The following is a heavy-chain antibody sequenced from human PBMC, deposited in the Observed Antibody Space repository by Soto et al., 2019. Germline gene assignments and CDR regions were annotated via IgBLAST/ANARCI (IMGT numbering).Heavy chain of an antibody. V-gene: IGHV3-7*03. J-gene: IGHJ5*02. CDR3: ARDLRSCSGGSCYHARFDP. CDR1: GFTFSSYW. D-gene: IGHD2-15*01. Sequence: GGSLRLSCAASGFTFSSYWVSWVRQAPGKGLEWVANIKQDGSEKYYVDSVRGRFTISRDNAKNSLYLQMNSLRAEDTAVYYCARDLRSCSGGSCYHARFDPWGQGTLVTVSS. CDR2: IKQDGSEK.